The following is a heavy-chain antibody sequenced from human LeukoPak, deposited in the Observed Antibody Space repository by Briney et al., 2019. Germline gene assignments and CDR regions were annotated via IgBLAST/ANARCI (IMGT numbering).Heavy chain of an antibody. CDR3: ARDSLIFGVVTTFDY. CDR2: ISTTGTI. J-gene: IGHJ4*02. V-gene: IGHV3-48*01. D-gene: IGHD3-3*01. CDR1: GFTFSRFN. Sequence: GGSLRLSCAASGFTFSRFNMNWLRQAPGKGLEWLSYISTTGTIYYAESVKGRFSISRDDAKNSLYLQMNSLRPEDTAVYYCARDSLIFGVVTTFDYWGQGTLVTVSS.